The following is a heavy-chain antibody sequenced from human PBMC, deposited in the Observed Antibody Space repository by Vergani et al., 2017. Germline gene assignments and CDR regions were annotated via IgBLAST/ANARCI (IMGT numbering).Heavy chain of an antibody. Sequence: QVQLQESGPGLVKPSETLSLTCTVSGGSVSSGSYYWSWIRQPPGKGLEWIGYIYYSGSTNYNPSLKSRVTISVDTSKNQFSLKLSSVTAAYTAVYYCARGPRVRSYFVEHRQPHKHFDYWGQGTLVTVSS. V-gene: IGHV4-61*01. CDR3: ARGPRVRSYFVEHRQPHKHFDY. CDR2: IYYSGST. J-gene: IGHJ4*02. CDR1: GGSVSSGSYY. D-gene: IGHD1-26*01.